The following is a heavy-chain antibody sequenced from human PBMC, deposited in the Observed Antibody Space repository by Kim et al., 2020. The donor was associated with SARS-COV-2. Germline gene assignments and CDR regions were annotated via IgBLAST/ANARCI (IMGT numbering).Heavy chain of an antibody. J-gene: IGHJ6*02. CDR2: INAGNGNT. CDR3: ARDWIGIAAAGYYYYYGMDV. V-gene: IGHV1-3*01. Sequence: ASVKVSCKASGYTFTSYAMHWVRQAPGQRLEWMGWINAGNGNTKYSQKFQGRVTITRDTSASTAYMELSSLRSEDTAVYYCARDWIGIAAAGYYYYYGMDVWGQGTTVTVSS. D-gene: IGHD6-13*01. CDR1: GYTFTSYA.